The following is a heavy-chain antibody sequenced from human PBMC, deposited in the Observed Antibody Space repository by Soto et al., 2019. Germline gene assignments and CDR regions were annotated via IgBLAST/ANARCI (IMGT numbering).Heavy chain of an antibody. Sequence: AASGGTCVDYGVHRIRQNPSKGLEWVAVISYEGSNKYYENSVKGRFTISRDNSKNTLYRQMSSLRAEDTAVYYCAKLGHSSSWHSYYYYGMDVWGQGTTVTGSS. V-gene: IGHV3-30*18. J-gene: IGHJ6*02. CDR2: ISYEGSNK. CDR3: AKLGHSSSWHSYYYYGMDV. D-gene: IGHD6-13*01. CDR1: GGTCVDYG.